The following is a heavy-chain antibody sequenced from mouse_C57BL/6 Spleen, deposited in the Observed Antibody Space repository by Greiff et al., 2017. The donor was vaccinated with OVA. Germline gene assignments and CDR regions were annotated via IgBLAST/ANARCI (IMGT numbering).Heavy chain of an antibody. CDR3: TTRLDFDY. Sequence: VHVKQSGAELVRPGASVKLSCTASGFNIKDDYMHWVKQRPEQGLEWIGWIDPENGDTEYASKFQGKATITADTSSNTAYLQLSSLTSEDTAVYYCTTRLDFDYWGQGTTLTVSS. D-gene: IGHD2-13*01. J-gene: IGHJ2*01. CDR2: IDPENGDT. V-gene: IGHV14-4*01. CDR1: GFNIKDDY.